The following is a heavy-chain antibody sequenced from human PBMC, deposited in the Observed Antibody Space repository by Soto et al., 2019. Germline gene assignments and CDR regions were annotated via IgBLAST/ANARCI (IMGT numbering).Heavy chain of an antibody. CDR2: IYYSGST. Sequence: QVQLQESGPGLVKPSQTLSLTSTVSGGSISSGGYYWSWIRQHPGKGLECIGYIYYSGSTYYNPSLKRRVTISVDTSKNQFSLKLSSVTAADTAVYYCARVSFPRAQLDYWGRGALVTVSS. V-gene: IGHV4-31*03. J-gene: IGHJ4*02. CDR3: ARVSFPRAQLDY. CDR1: GGSISSGGYY.